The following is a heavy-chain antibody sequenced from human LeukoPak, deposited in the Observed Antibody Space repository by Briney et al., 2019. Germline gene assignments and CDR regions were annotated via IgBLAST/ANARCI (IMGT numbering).Heavy chain of an antibody. D-gene: IGHD2-21*01. Sequence: SETLSLTCTVSGGSISSSSYYWSWIRQPPGKGLEWIGYIYYSGSTNYNPSLKSRVTISVDTSKNQFSLKLSSVTAADTAVYYCARGLGCGGDCYSAEYFQHRGQGTLVTVSS. CDR3: ARGLGCGGDCYSAEYFQH. CDR2: IYYSGST. J-gene: IGHJ1*01. V-gene: IGHV4-61*01. CDR1: GGSISSSSYY.